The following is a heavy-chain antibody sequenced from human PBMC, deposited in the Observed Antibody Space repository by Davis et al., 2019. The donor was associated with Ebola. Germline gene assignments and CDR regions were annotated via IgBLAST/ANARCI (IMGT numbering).Heavy chain of an antibody. CDR2: ISGDSLYT. D-gene: IGHD3-3*01. V-gene: IGHV3-21*05. J-gene: IGHJ6*04. CDR3: ARDDYDFWGGYSPVYYYGMDV. Sequence: PGGSLRLSCAASGFTFSTYAMTWVRQAPGKGLEWVSYISGDSLYTNYADSVRGRLTISRDDAKNSLYLQMNSLRAEDTAVYYCARDDYDFWGGYSPVYYYGMDVWGKGTTVTVSS. CDR1: GFTFSTYA.